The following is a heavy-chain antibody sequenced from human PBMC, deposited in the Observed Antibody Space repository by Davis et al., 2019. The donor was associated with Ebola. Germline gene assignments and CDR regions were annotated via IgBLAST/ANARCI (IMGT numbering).Heavy chain of an antibody. Sequence: AGSLTLSCAASGFTVSSNYMSWVRQAPGKGLEWVSVIYSGGSTYYADSVKGRFTIPRDNSKNTLYLQMNSMRAEDTAVYYCARVYYYYYGMDVWGQGTTVTVSS. V-gene: IGHV3-66*01. J-gene: IGHJ6*02. CDR1: GFTVSSNY. CDR2: IYSGGST. CDR3: ARVYYYYYGMDV.